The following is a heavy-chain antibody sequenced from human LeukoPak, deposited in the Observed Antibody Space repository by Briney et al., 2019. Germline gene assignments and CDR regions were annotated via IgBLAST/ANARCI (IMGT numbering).Heavy chain of an antibody. CDR3: TRVITMVRGVNSVY. D-gene: IGHD3-10*01. J-gene: IGHJ4*02. CDR2: IRSKAYGGTT. Sequence: GGSLRLFRTASGFTFGDYAMRWVRQAPGKGLEWVGFIRSKAYGGTTEYAASVKGRFTISRDDSKSIAYLQMNSLKTEDTAVYYCTRVITMVRGVNSVYWGQGTLFTVS. CDR1: GFTFGDYA. V-gene: IGHV3-49*04.